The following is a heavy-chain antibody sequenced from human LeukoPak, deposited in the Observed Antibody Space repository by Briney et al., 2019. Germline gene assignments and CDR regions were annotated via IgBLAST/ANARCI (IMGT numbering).Heavy chain of an antibody. Sequence: PSETLSLICTVSGASISSYYWSWIRQPPGKGLEWIGDIYYSGSIKYNPSLKSRVTMSVDTSKNQFSLKLSSVTAADTAVYYCARVANAYDSSGYYPKPYYFDYWGQGTLVTVSS. CDR1: GASISSYY. CDR3: ARVANAYDSSGYYPKPYYFDY. D-gene: IGHD3-22*01. J-gene: IGHJ4*02. V-gene: IGHV4-59*01. CDR2: IYYSGSI.